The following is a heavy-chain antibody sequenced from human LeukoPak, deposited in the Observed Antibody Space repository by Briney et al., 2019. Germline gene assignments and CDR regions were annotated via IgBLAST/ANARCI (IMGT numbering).Heavy chain of an antibody. J-gene: IGHJ4*02. CDR1: GYSISSGYY. V-gene: IGHV4-38-2*01. D-gene: IGHD5-18*01. CDR3: AISLWLTDY. Sequence: SETLSLTCSVSGYSISSGYYWGCIRQPPGKGLEWIGSIYHSGSTYCNPSLKSRVSISVDTSKNQFSLRLSSVTAADTAVYYCAISLWLTDYWGQGTLVTVSS. CDR2: IYHSGST.